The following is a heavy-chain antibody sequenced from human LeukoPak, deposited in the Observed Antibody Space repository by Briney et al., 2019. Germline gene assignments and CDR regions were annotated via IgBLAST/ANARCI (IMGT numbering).Heavy chain of an antibody. CDR3: ARAQQRFDAFDI. J-gene: IGHJ3*02. Sequence: ASVKVSCKASGYTFTSYYMHWVRQAPGQGLEWMGIINPSGGSTSYAQKFQGRVTMTRDTSTSTVHMELSSLRSEDTAVYYCARAQQRFDAFDIWGQGTMVTVSS. CDR1: GYTFTSYY. V-gene: IGHV1-46*01. D-gene: IGHD6-13*01. CDR2: INPSGGST.